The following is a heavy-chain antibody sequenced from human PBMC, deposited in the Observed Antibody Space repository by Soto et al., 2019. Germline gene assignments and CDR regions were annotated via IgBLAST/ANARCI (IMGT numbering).Heavy chain of an antibody. J-gene: IGHJ4*02. D-gene: IGHD2-2*02. CDR1: GFTFSSYT. V-gene: IGHV3-23*01. CDR2: ISGSGGSP. CDR3: AKYSHWAIISPTHDS. Sequence: GGSLRLSCAASGFTFSSYTMSWVRQAPGKGLEWVSAISGSGGSPYYADSVKGRFTISRDTPKNMLYLQMNSLRAEDTAIYYCAKYSHWAIISPTHDSWGQGTLVTVSS.